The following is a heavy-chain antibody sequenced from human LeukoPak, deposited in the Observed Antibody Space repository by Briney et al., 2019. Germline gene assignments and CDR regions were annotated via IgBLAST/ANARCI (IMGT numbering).Heavy chain of an antibody. J-gene: IGHJ4*02. CDR2: ISYDGSNK. Sequence: GGSLRLSCAASGFTFSSYAMHWVRQAPGKGLEWVAVISYDGSNKYYADSVKGRFTISRDNSKNTLYLQMNSLRAEDTAVYYCAGPLGFMVRGVIIRGDFDYWGQGTLVTVSS. CDR3: AGPLGFMVRGVIIRGDFDY. V-gene: IGHV3-30-3*01. D-gene: IGHD3-10*01. CDR1: GFTFSSYA.